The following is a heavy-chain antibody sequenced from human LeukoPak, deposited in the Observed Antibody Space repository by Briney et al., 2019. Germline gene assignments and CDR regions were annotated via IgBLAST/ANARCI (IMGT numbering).Heavy chain of an antibody. CDR3: AREKTGYSSSWFPHY. CDR2: INPNSGGT. Sequence: ASVKVSCKASGYTFTGYYMHWVRQAPGQGLEWMGWINPNSGGTNYAQKFQGRVTMTRDTSISTAYMELSSLRSEDTAVYYCAREKTGYSSSWFPHYWGQGTLVTVSS. J-gene: IGHJ4*02. V-gene: IGHV1-2*02. D-gene: IGHD6-13*01. CDR1: GYTFTGYY.